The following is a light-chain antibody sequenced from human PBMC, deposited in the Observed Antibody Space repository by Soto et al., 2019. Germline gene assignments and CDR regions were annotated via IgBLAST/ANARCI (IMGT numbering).Light chain of an antibody. CDR2: DVS. CDR3: SSHTSSSTPVV. V-gene: IGLV2-14*01. Sequence: QSALTQPASVSGSPGQSITISCTGTSSDVGGYNYVSWYQQHPGKAPKLMIYDVSNLPSGVSNRFSGSKSGDTASLTISGLQAEDEADYYCSSHTSSSTPVVFGGGTKLTVL. J-gene: IGLJ2*01. CDR1: SSDVGGYNY.